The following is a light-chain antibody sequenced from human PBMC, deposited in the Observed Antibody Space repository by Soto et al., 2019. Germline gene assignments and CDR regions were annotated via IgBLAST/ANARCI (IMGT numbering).Light chain of an antibody. V-gene: IGKV1-27*01. CDR3: QKYNSAPLT. CDR1: QGISNY. Sequence: QRAHSLYSLAASVGDRVTSTYRASQGISNYLAWYQQKPGKVPKLLIYAASTLQSGVPSRFSGSGSGTDFTLTISSLQPEDAATYYCQKYNSAPLTFGGGTKV. CDR2: AAS. J-gene: IGKJ4*01.